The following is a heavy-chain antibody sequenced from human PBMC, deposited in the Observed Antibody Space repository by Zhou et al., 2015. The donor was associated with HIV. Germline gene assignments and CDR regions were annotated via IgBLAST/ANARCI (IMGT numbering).Heavy chain of an antibody. Sequence: QIQVVESGGGVVQPGRSVTLSCAASGFSLSTYAMHWVRQAPGKGLEWVAVISFDGSRKNYANSVWGRFTVSRDNSKNTVYLQMNSLRAEDTAVYYCARDNDGSSHYSIFDYWGQGTLVTVSS. J-gene: IGHJ4*02. V-gene: IGHV3-30*03. CDR3: ARDNDGSSHYSIFDY. CDR2: ISFDGSRK. CDR1: GFSLSTYA. D-gene: IGHD3-22*01.